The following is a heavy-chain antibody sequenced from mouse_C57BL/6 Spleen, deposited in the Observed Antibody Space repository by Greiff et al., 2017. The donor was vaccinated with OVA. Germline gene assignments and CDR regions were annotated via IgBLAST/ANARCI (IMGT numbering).Heavy chain of an antibody. CDR1: GFTFSSYA. J-gene: IGHJ3*01. CDR2: ISDGGSYT. V-gene: IGHV5-4*01. D-gene: IGHD1-1*01. Sequence: EVKLMESGGGLVKPGGSLKLSCAASGFTFSSYAMSWVRQTPEKRLEWVATISDGGSYTYYPDNVKGRFTISRDNAKNNLYLQMSHLKSEDTAMYYCARDEGGDYYGSSSFAYWGQGTLVTVSA. CDR3: ARDEGGDYYGSSSFAY.